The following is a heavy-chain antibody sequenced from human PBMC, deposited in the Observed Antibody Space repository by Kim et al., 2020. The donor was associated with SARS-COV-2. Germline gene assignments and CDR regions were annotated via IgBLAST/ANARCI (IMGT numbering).Heavy chain of an antibody. CDR2: ISYDGSKI. V-gene: IGHV3-30*18. Sequence: GGSLRLSCAVSGFSFSSYVMHWVRQAPGKGLEWVALISYDGSKIHYADSLKGRFIISRDNPKNTLYLQMNSLRPEDTAVYYCAKGGGYCGSTMCFRRGRFDLWGRGTLVTVSS. D-gene: IGHD2-2*01. CDR1: GFSFSSYV. J-gene: IGHJ5*02. CDR3: AKGGGYCGSTMCFRRGRFDL.